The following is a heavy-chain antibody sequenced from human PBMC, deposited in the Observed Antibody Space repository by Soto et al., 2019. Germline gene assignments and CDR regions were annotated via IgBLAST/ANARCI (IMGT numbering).Heavy chain of an antibody. V-gene: IGHV3-33*01. CDR1: GFTFSSYG. Sequence: GGSLRLSCAASGFTFSSYGMHWVRQAPGKGLEWVAVIWYDGSNKYYADSVKGRFTISRDNSKNTLYLQMNSLRAEDTAVYYCARGPSKITGYGGWNYYYYGMDVWGQGTTVTVSS. J-gene: IGHJ6*02. D-gene: IGHD3-16*01. CDR2: IWYDGSNK. CDR3: ARGPSKITGYGGWNYYYYGMDV.